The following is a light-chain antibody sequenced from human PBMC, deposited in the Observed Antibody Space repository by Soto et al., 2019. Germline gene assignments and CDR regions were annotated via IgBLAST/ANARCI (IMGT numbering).Light chain of an antibody. CDR1: QSVSSSY. V-gene: IGKV3-20*01. Sequence: EIVLTQSPGTLSLSPGERATLSCRASQSVSSSYLAWYQQKPGQAPRLLIYGASSRATGIPDRFSGSGSGTDFTLTISRLEPEDGAVDYCQEYGSSPRTFGQGTNVEIK. CDR2: GAS. CDR3: QEYGSSPRT. J-gene: IGKJ1*01.